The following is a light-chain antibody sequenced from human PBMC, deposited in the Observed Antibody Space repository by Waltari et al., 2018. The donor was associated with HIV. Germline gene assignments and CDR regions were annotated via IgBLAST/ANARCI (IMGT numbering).Light chain of an antibody. V-gene: IGLV2-14*03. Sequence: QSALSQPASVSESPGQSVAISCSGTAPDSGLYQYVTWYQQHPDRAPTLILFDVNNRPSGISDRFSGSKSATTASLTISTVRTDDEADYYCASYTVNSTGVFGTGTKLSVL. CDR2: DVN. CDR3: ASYTVNSTGV. J-gene: IGLJ1*01. CDR1: APDSGLYQY.